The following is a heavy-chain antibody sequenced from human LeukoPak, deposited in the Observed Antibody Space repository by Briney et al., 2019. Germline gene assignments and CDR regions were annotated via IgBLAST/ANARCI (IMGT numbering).Heavy chain of an antibody. CDR2: ISGSGGST. D-gene: IGHD2-2*01. CDR1: GFTFSSYA. Sequence: PGGSLRLSWAASGFTFSSYAMSWVRQAPGKGLEWVSAISGSGGSTYYADSVKGRFTISRDNSKNTLYLQMNSLRAEDTAVYYCAKYCSSTSCLTQDDYWGQGTLVTVSS. CDR3: AKYCSSTSCLTQDDY. J-gene: IGHJ4*02. V-gene: IGHV3-23*01.